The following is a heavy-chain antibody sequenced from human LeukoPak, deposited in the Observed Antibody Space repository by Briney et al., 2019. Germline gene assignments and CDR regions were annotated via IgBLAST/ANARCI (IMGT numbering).Heavy chain of an antibody. Sequence: GASVKVSCKASGYTFTSYGISWARQAPGQGLEWMGWISGYNGNTNYAQKLQGRVTMTTDTSTSTAYMELRSLRSDDTAVYYCARPLIGDYYDSSGYPKVPYYFDYWGQGTLVTVSS. V-gene: IGHV1-18*01. CDR3: ARPLIGDYYDSSGYPKVPYYFDY. D-gene: IGHD3-22*01. CDR2: ISGYNGNT. J-gene: IGHJ4*02. CDR1: GYTFTSYG.